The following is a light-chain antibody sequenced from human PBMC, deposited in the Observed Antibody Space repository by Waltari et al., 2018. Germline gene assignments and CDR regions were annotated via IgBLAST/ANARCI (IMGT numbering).Light chain of an antibody. CDR1: QSVSSY. J-gene: IGKJ1*01. V-gene: IGKV3-11*01. CDR2: DAS. CDR3: QQPWT. Sequence: EIVLTQSPATLSLSPGERATLSCRASQSVSSYLAWYQQKPGQAPRLLIYDASNRATGIAARFSGSGSVTDFTLTISSLEPEDFAVYYCQQPWTFGQGTKVEIK.